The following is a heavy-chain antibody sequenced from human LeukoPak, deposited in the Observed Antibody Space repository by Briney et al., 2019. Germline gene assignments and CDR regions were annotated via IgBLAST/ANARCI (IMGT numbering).Heavy chain of an antibody. CDR1: GGTFSSYA. D-gene: IGHD5-18*01. CDR3: ASQGYSYGFDY. CDR2: IIPIFGTA. V-gene: IGHV1-69*05. Sequence: SVKVSYKASGGTFSSYAISWVRQAPGQGLEWMGRIIPIFGTANYAQKFQGRVTITTDESTSTAYMELSSLRSEDTAVYYCASQGYSYGFDYWGQGTLVTVSS. J-gene: IGHJ4*02.